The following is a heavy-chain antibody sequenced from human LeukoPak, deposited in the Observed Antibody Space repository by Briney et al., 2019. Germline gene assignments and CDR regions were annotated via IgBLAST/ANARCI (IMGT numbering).Heavy chain of an antibody. Sequence: SGTLSLTCAVYGGSFSGYYWSWIRQPPGKGLEWIGEINHSGSTNYNPSLKSRVTISVDTSKNQFSLKLSSVTAADTAVYYCASLRRIPMDVWGKGTTVTVSS. CDR2: INHSGST. V-gene: IGHV4-34*01. CDR3: ASLRRIPMDV. J-gene: IGHJ6*04. CDR1: GGSFSGYY.